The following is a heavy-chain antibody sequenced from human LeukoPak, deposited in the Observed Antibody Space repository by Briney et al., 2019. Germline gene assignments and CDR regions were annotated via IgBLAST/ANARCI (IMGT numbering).Heavy chain of an antibody. D-gene: IGHD3-3*01. V-gene: IGHV4-39*01. Sequence: SETLSLTCTVSGGSISSSSYYWGWIRQPPGKGLEWIGSICYSGSTYYNPSLKSRVTISVDTSKNHFSLKLSSVTAADTAVYYCARQLSTYDFWSGYETKPYYFDYWGQGTLVTVSS. CDR3: ARQLSTYDFWSGYETKPYYFDY. CDR1: GGSISSSSYY. CDR2: ICYSGST. J-gene: IGHJ4*02.